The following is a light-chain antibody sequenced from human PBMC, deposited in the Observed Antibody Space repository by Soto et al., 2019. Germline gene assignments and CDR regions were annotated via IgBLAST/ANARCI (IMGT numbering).Light chain of an antibody. CDR1: SGYSNYE. J-gene: IGLJ2*01. V-gene: IGLV9-49*01. CDR2: VGTGGIVG. Sequence: QPVLTQPPSASASLGASVTLTCTLSSGYSNYEVEWYQQRPGKGPRFVMRVGTGGIVGSKGDGIPDRFSVLGSGLNRYLTIKNIQEEDESDYHCGADHGSGSNFVVVFGGGTKLTVL. CDR3: GADHGSGSNFVVV.